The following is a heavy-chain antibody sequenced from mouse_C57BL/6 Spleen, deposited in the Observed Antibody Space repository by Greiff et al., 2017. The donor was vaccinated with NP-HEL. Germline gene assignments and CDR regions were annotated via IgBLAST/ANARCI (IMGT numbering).Heavy chain of an antibody. Sequence: EVHLVESEGGLVQPGSSMKLSCTASGFTFSDYYMAWVRQVPEKGLEWVANINYDGSSTYYLDSLKSRFIISRDNAKNILYLQMSSLKSEDTATYYCARDNYGGGFAYWGQGTLVTVSA. D-gene: IGHD1-1*01. CDR3: ARDNYGGGFAY. CDR2: INYDGSST. J-gene: IGHJ3*01. V-gene: IGHV5-16*01. CDR1: GFTFSDYY.